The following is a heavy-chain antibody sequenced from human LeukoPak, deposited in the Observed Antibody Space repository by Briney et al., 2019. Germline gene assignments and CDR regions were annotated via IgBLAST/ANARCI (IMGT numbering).Heavy chain of an antibody. CDR2: INAGNGNT. V-gene: IGHV1-3*01. D-gene: IGHD2-2*01. J-gene: IGHJ4*02. Sequence: ASVKVSCKASGYTFTSYAMHWVRQAPGQRLEWRGWINAGNGNTKYSQKFQGRVTITRDTSASTAYMELSSLRSEDTAVYYCARAGGSCSSTSCYALFDYWGQGTLVTVSS. CDR1: GYTFTSYA. CDR3: ARAGGSCSSTSCYALFDY.